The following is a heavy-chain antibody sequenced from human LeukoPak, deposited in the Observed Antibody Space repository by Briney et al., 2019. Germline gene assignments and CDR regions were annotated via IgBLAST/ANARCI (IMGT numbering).Heavy chain of an antibody. J-gene: IGHJ4*02. V-gene: IGHV3-43*02. Sequence: GGSLRLSCAASGFTFDDYAMHWVRQAPGKGLEWVSLISGDGGSTYYADSVKGRLTISRDNSKNSLYLQMNSLRTEDTALYYCAKAPRQQLANALFDYWGQGTLVTVSS. CDR3: AKAPRQQLANALFDY. CDR1: GFTFDDYA. D-gene: IGHD6-13*01. CDR2: ISGDGGST.